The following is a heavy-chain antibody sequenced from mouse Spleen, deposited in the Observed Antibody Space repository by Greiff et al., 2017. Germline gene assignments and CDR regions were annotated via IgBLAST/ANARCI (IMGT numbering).Heavy chain of an antibody. CDR1: GYTFTSYW. Sequence: QVQLQQPGAELVMPGASVKLSCKASGYTFTSYWMHWVKQRPGQGLEWIGEIDPSDSYTNYNQKFKGKATLTVDKSSSTAYMQLSSLTSEDSAVYYCARIYYDYGSAWFAYWGQGTLVTVSA. CDR2: IDPSDSYT. CDR3: ARIYYDYGSAWFAY. V-gene: IGHV1-69*01. J-gene: IGHJ3*01. D-gene: IGHD2-4*01.